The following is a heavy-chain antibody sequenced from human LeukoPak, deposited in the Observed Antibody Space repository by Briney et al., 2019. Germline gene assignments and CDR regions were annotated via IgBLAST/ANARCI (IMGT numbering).Heavy chain of an antibody. D-gene: IGHD5-18*01. CDR2: IKQDGSEK. Sequence: GGSLRLSCAASGFTFSSYWMSWVRQAPGKGLEWVANIKQDGSEKYYVDSVKGRFTISRDNAKNSLYLQMNSLRAEDTAVYYCARDAGTQLWLWFNYWGQGTLVTVSS. CDR3: ARDAGTQLWLWFNY. CDR1: GFTFSSYW. J-gene: IGHJ4*02. V-gene: IGHV3-7*01.